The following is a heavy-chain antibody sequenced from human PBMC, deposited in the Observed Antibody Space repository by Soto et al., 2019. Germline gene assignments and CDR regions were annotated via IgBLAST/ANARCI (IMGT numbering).Heavy chain of an antibody. Sequence: QVQLVQSGAEVKKPGSSVKVSCKASGGTFSSYAISWVRQAPGQGLEWMGGIIPIFGTANYAQKFQGRLTITADESTSTAYMELSSLRSEDTAAYYCARAYAGYYGSANWFGPWGQGNLVTASS. CDR2: IIPIFGTA. J-gene: IGHJ5*02. V-gene: IGHV1-69*01. D-gene: IGHD3-10*01. CDR3: ARAYAGYYGSANWFGP. CDR1: GGTFSSYA.